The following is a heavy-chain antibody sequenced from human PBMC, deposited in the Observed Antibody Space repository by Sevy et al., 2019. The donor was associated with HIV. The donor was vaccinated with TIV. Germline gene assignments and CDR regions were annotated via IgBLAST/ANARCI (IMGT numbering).Heavy chain of an antibody. CDR1: GFTFSSYS. Sequence: GGSLRLSCAASGFTFSSYSMNWVRQAPGKGLEWVSSISSSSSYIYYADSVKGRFTISRDNAKNSLYLQMNSLRAEDTAVYYCARAAPYGGKRPAFDIWGQGTMVTVSS. CDR2: ISSSSSYI. J-gene: IGHJ3*02. D-gene: IGHD2-15*01. V-gene: IGHV3-21*01. CDR3: ARAAPYGGKRPAFDI.